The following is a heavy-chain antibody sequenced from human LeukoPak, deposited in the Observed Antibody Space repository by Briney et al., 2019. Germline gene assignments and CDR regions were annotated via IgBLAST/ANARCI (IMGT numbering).Heavy chain of an antibody. CDR2: VNGDGSST. CDR3: ARDKYGGTDY. CDR1: GFSLSSYW. Sequence: GGSLRLSCAASGFSLSSYWMHWVRQAPGKGLVWVSRVNGDGSSTNYADSVKGRLTISRDNAKNSLYLQMKSLRVEDTAVYYCARDKYGGTDYWGQGTLVTVSS. V-gene: IGHV3-74*01. J-gene: IGHJ4*02. D-gene: IGHD2-8*01.